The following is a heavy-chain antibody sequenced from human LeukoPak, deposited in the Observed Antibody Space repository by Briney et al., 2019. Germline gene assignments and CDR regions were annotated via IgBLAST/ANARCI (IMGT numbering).Heavy chain of an antibody. CDR1: GFTFSSYS. CDR3: ARDRAAAGTPFDY. Sequence: GGSLRLSCAASGFTFSSYSMNWVRQAPGKGLEWVSSISSSSSYIYYADSVKGRFTIPRDNAKNSLYLQMNSLRAEDTAVYYSARDRAAAGTPFDYWGQGTLVTVSS. D-gene: IGHD6-13*01. V-gene: IGHV3-21*01. J-gene: IGHJ4*02. CDR2: ISSSSSYI.